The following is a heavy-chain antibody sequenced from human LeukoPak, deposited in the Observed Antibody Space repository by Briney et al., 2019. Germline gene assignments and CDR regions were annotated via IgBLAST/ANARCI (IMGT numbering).Heavy chain of an antibody. D-gene: IGHD3-10*01. CDR1: GYTFTSYA. CDR2: INAGNGNT. CDR3: ATSSGSYYNGYYYYYGMDV. Sequence: WASVKVSCKASGYTFTSYAMHWVRQAPGQRLEWMGWINAGNGNTKYSQKFQGRVTITRDTSASTAYMELSSLRSEDTAVYYCATSSGSYYNGYYYYYGMDVWGKGTTVTVSS. J-gene: IGHJ6*04. V-gene: IGHV1-3*01.